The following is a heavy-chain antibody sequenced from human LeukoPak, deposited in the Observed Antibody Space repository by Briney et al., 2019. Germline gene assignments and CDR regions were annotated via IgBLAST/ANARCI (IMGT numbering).Heavy chain of an antibody. V-gene: IGHV4-39*07. CDR2: IYYSGST. D-gene: IGHD1-1*01. CDR1: GGSISSSSYY. Sequence: PSETLSLTCTVSGGSISSSSYYWGWIRQPPGKGLEWIGSIYYSGSTYYNPSLKSRVTISVDTSKNQFSLKLSSVTAADTAVYYCARVVQLERWGMGYFDYWGQGTLVTVSS. J-gene: IGHJ4*02. CDR3: ARVVQLERWGMGYFDY.